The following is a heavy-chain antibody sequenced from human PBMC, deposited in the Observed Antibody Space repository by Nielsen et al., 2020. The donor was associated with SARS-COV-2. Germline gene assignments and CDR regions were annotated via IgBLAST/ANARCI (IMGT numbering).Heavy chain of an antibody. CDR3: ARVGTTTYYYGMDV. J-gene: IGHJ6*02. V-gene: IGHV1-69*01. CDR2: IIPIFGTA. Sequence: WVRQAPGQGLEWMGGIIPIFGTANYAQKFQGRVTITADESTSTAYMELSSLRSEDTAVYYCARVGTTTYYYGMDVWGQGTTVTVSS. D-gene: IGHD1-1*01.